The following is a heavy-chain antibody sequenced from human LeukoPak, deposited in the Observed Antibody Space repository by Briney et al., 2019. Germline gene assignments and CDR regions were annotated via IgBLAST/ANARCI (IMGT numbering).Heavy chain of an antibody. J-gene: IGHJ4*02. CDR1: GYPFTTSW. V-gene: IGHV5-51*01. CDR2: IYPSDSDT. D-gene: IGHD4-11*01. CDR3: ALVFYSHYGLGF. Sequence: GESLKISYKASGYPFTTSWIGWGRRRPGKGVGGRGIIYPSDSDTRYSPSFQGQVTISADKSIPPAFLQWSSVKASDTAMYYCALVFYSHYGLGFWGQGTLVTVSS.